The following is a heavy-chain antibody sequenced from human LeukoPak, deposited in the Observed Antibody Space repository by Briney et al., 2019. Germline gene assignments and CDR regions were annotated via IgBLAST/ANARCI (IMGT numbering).Heavy chain of an antibody. CDR1: GFTVSSNS. Sequence: GGSLRLSCTVSGFTVSSNSMSWVRQAPGKGLEWVSFIYSGTIHYSDSVKGRFTISRDNSKNTLYLQMNSLRAEDTAVYYCARQFVAVTMVRGVIAMVGYFDYWGQGTLVTVSS. CDR2: IYSGTI. J-gene: IGHJ4*02. CDR3: ARQFVAVTMVRGVIAMVGYFDY. V-gene: IGHV3-53*01. D-gene: IGHD3-10*01.